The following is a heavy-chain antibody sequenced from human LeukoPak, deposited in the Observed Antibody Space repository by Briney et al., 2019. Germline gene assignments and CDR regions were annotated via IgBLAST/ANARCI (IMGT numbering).Heavy chain of an antibody. CDR2: IWYDGSNK. J-gene: IGHJ4*02. D-gene: IGHD3-10*02. Sequence: GGSLRLSCAASGFTFSSYAMSWVRQAPGKGLEWVTFIWYDGSNKYYADSVKGRFTISRDNSENTLYLQMNSLRVEDTAVYFCARDGYYVLDYWGQGTLVTVSS. CDR1: GFTFSSYA. CDR3: ARDGYYVLDY. V-gene: IGHV3-33*08.